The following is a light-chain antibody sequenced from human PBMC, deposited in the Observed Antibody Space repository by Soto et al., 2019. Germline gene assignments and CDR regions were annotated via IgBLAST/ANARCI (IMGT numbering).Light chain of an antibody. CDR3: MQALQTQP. CDR1: ESLLHSNGYNY. CDR2: LGS. V-gene: IGKV2-28*01. Sequence: DIVSACSAVSLPVTTGGPASSSCRSSESLLHSNGYNYLDWYLQKPGQSPQLLIYLGSNRASGVPDRFSGSGSGTDFTLKISRVEAEDVGVYYCMQALQTQPFGQGTKVAIK. J-gene: IGKJ1*01.